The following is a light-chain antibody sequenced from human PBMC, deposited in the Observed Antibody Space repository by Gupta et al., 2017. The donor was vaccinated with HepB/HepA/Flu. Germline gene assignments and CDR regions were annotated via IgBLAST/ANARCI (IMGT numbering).Light chain of an antibody. J-gene: IGLJ2*01. CDR1: KLGNKY. V-gene: IGLV3-1*01. CDR2: QDS. CDR3: QAWDSSTAV. Sequence: SYEVTQPPSVSVSPGQTASITCSGDKLGNKYACWYQQKPGQSPVLVIYQDSKRPSGSPERFSGSNSGTTATLTISGTQAMDEADYYCQAWDSSTAVFGGGTKLTVL.